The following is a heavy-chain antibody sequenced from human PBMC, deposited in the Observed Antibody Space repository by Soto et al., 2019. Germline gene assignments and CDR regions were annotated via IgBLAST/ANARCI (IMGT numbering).Heavy chain of an antibody. CDR3: RVDMWSYGLGMDV. Sequence: SETLSLTCTVSGGSVTNSSYYWGWIRQSPGKGLEWIGEIYHSGSTNYNPSLKSRVTISVDKSKNQFSLKLSSVTAADTAVYYCRVDMWSYGLGMDVWGQGTTVTVSS. J-gene: IGHJ6*02. CDR1: GGSVTNSSYY. V-gene: IGHV4-39*07. CDR2: IYHSGST. D-gene: IGHD3-10*01.